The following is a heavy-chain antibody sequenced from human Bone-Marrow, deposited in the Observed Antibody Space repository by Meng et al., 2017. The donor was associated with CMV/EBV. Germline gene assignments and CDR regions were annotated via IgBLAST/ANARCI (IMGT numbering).Heavy chain of an antibody. V-gene: IGHV1-3*01. CDR2: INAGNGNT. J-gene: IGHJ4*02. CDR3: ARDQGIAAAGTDY. D-gene: IGHD6-13*01. Sequence: CKASGYTFTSYAMHWVRQAPGQRLEWMGWINAGNGNTKYSQKFQGRVTITRDTSASTAYMELSSLRSEDTAVYYCARDQGIAAAGTDYWGQGTLVTVSS. CDR1: GYTFTSYA.